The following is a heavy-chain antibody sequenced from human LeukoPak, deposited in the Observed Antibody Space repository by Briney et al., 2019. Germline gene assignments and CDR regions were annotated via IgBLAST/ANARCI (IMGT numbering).Heavy chain of an antibody. Sequence: ASVKVSCKASGYTFTSYEINWVRQATGHGLEWMGWINPNSGGTNYAQKFQGRVTMTRDTSISTAYMELSRLRSDDTAVYYCARDSRLFQQLVQNWFDPWGQGTLVTVSS. D-gene: IGHD6-13*01. CDR3: ARDSRLFQQLVQNWFDP. V-gene: IGHV1-2*02. CDR1: GYTFTSYE. J-gene: IGHJ5*02. CDR2: INPNSGGT.